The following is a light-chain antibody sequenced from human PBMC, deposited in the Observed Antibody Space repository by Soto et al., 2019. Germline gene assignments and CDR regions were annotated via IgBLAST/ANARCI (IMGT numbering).Light chain of an antibody. CDR2: GTS. CDR3: QSYDNSLSGFYV. V-gene: IGLV1-40*01. CDR1: SSNLGANSD. J-gene: IGLJ1*01. Sequence: QSVLTQPPSVSGAPGQRVTISCTGSSSNLGANSDVHWYQQLAGAAPKLLIYGTSNRPSGVSDRFSGSKSGTSASLAITGHQAADEADYYCQSYDNSLSGFYVFGTGTKLTVL.